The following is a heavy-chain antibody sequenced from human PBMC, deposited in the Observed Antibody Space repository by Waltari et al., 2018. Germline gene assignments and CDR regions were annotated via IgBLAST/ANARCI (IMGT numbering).Heavy chain of an antibody. J-gene: IGHJ3*02. CDR2: IYSSGST. Sequence: EVQLLESGGGLVQPGGSLRLSCAASGFTFSSYAMSWVRQAPGKGLEWVSVIYSSGSTYYADSVKGRFTISRDNSKNTLYLQMNGLGAEDTAGYNCAKHEDLGAFDIWGQGTMVTVSS. V-gene: IGHV3-23*03. CDR3: AKHEDLGAFDI. D-gene: IGHD3-16*01. CDR1: GFTFSSYA.